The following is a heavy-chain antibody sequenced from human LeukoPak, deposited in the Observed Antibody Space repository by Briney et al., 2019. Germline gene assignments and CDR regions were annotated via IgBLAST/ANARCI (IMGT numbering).Heavy chain of an antibody. D-gene: IGHD4-17*01. CDR1: GYTLTELS. V-gene: IGHV1-24*01. CDR3: ARDADGEGYYFDY. J-gene: IGHJ4*02. CDR2: FDPEDGET. Sequence: ASVKVSCKVSGYTLTELSMHWVRQAPGKGLEWMGGFDPEDGETIYAQKFQGRVTMTTDTSTSTAYMELRSLRSDDTAVYYCARDADGEGYYFDYWGQGTLVTVSS.